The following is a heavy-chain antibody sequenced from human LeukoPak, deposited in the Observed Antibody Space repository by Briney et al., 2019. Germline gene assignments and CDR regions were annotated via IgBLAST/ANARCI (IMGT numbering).Heavy chain of an antibody. CDR1: GFTFSSYG. Sequence: GGSLRLSCAASGFTFSSYGMHWVRQAPGKGLEWVAVISYDGSNKYYADSVKGRFTISRDNSKNTLYLQMNSLRAEDTAVYYCAGFNYDYWGQGTLVTVSS. CDR3: AGFNYDY. V-gene: IGHV3-30*03. CDR2: ISYDGSNK. J-gene: IGHJ4*02.